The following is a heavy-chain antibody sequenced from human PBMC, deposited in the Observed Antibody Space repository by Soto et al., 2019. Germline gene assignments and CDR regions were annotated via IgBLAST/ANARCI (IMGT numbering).Heavy chain of an antibody. D-gene: IGHD6-19*01. CDR3: ARAVGDPFYYLDY. CDR1: SDSISSYY. Sequence: QVQLQESGPGLVRPSETLSLTCTVSSDSISSYYWIWIRQSPGKGLEWIGYTDYSGNTNYNPSLKSRVTISADTSKNQFSLRLSSVTAADTPVYYGARAVGDPFYYLDYWGQGTLVTVSS. CDR2: TDYSGNT. V-gene: IGHV4-59*08. J-gene: IGHJ4*02.